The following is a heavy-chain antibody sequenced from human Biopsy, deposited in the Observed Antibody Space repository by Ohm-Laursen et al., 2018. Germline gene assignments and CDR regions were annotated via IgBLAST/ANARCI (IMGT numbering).Heavy chain of an antibody. V-gene: IGHV3-23*01. CDR1: GFIFDDYA. Sequence: SLRLSCAAFGFIFDDYAMSWVRQAPGKGLECVSVINGSGGSTYYADPVKGRFTISRDNSKNTLYLQMNSLRAEDTAMYYCARDLYDFCGGCPFDPWGQGTLVTVS. D-gene: IGHD3-3*01. CDR3: ARDLYDFCGGCPFDP. CDR2: INGSGGST. J-gene: IGHJ5*02.